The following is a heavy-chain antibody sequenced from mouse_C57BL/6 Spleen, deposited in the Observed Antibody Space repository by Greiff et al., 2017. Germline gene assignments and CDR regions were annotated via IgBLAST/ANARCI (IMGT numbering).Heavy chain of an antibody. CDR1: GFTFSSYA. CDR3: AREGGYYSRYAMDY. D-gene: IGHD2-1*01. J-gene: IGHJ4*01. CDR2: ISDGGSYT. Sequence: EVKLVESGGGLVKPGGSLKLSCAASGFTFSSYAMSWVRQTPEKRLEWVATISDGGSYTYYPDNVKGRFTISRDNAKNNLYLQMNHLKSEDTTMYYCAREGGYYSRYAMDYWGQGTSVTGSS. V-gene: IGHV5-4*01.